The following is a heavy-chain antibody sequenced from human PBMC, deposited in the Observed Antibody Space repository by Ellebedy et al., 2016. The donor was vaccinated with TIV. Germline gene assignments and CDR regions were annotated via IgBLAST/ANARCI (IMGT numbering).Heavy chain of an antibody. V-gene: IGHV4-59*13. J-gene: IGHJ4*02. D-gene: IGHD2-2*01. CDR2: LTHIGTT. Sequence: GSLRLXXTVSGGCFNSYYWTWIRQPPGKGLEWIGHLTHIGTTNYNPSLQSRVAMSLDSSKTQFSLELNSVTAADTAVYFCARSCSPSCWECLEYWGQGVLVTVSS. CDR3: ARSCSPSCWECLEY. CDR1: GGCFNSYY.